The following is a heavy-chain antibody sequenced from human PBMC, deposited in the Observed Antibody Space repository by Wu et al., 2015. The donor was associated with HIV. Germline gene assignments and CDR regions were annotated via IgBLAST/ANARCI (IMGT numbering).Heavy chain of an antibody. V-gene: IGHV1-69*13. CDR2: IIPIFGTA. CDR1: GGTFSSYA. J-gene: IGHJ4*02. Sequence: QVQLVQSGAEVKKPGSSVKVSCKASGGTFSSYAISWVRQAPGQGLEWMGRIIPIFGTANYAQKFQGRVTITADESTSTAYMELSSLRSEDTAVYYCASTYITMVRGVIITGPERDNCYFDYVGQGTLVTVSS. D-gene: IGHD3-10*01. CDR3: ASTYITMVRGVIITGPERDNCYFDY.